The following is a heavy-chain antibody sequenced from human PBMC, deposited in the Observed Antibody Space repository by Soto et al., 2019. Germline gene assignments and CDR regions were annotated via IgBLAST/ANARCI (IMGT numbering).Heavy chain of an antibody. CDR1: GFTFSSYW. J-gene: IGHJ4*02. CDR3: VRGLGNSDH. V-gene: IGHV3-74*03. Sequence: EVQLVESGGGLVQPGGSLRLSCVASGFTFSSYWMHWVRQVPGKEPVWVSFIDSYGSSTKYTDSVRGRFTISRDNAKNTLYLLMNSLRVEDTAVYYCVRGLGNSDHWGQGTLVTVSS. CDR2: IDSYGSST.